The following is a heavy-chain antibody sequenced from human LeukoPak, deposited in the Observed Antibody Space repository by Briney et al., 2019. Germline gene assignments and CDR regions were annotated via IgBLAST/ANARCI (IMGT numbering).Heavy chain of an antibody. J-gene: IGHJ6*03. D-gene: IGHD4-23*01. Sequence: ASVKVSCKASGYTFTGYYIHWVRQAPGQGLEWLGIINPSGGSIAYAQKFQGRVTMTRDMSTSTVYMELSSLRSEDTAVYYCARDDSGGGNSEPNCYMDVWGKGTTVTVS. CDR1: GYTFTGYY. CDR2: INPSGGSI. CDR3: ARDDSGGGNSEPNCYMDV. V-gene: IGHV1-46*01.